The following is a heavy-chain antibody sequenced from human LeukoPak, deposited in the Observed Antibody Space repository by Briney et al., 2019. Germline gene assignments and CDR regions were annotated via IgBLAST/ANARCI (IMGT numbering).Heavy chain of an antibody. J-gene: IGHJ4*02. CDR3: VRDGVGAPPFDY. CDR1: GFTFSSYG. CDR2: ISYDGSNE. D-gene: IGHD1-26*01. Sequence: GGSLRLSCAASGFTFSSYGMHWVRQAPGRGLEWVAVISYDGSNEYYADSVKGRFTISRDNAKNTLLLQMNSLRAEDTAVYYCVRDGVGAPPFDYWGQGVLVTVSS. V-gene: IGHV3-30*03.